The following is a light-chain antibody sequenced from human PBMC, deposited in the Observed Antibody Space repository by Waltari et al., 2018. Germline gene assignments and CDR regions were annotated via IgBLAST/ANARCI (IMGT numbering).Light chain of an antibody. CDR1: STHVCGYNY. CDR2: DVS. CDR3: CSYAGSYVYV. V-gene: IGLV2-11*01. J-gene: IGLJ1*01. Sequence: QSALTQPRSVSGSPGPSVTISCTGTSTHVCGYNYVSWYQQHPGKAPKLMSYDVSKRPSGVPDRFSGSKSGNTASLTISGLQAEDEADYYCCSYAGSYVYVFGTGTKVTVL.